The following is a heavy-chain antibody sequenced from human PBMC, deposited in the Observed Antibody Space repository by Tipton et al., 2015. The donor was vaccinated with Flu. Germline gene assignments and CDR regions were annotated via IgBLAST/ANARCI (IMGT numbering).Heavy chain of an antibody. CDR2: ISQSGIT. J-gene: IGHJ4*02. D-gene: IGHD3-9*01. V-gene: IGHV4-4*02. CDR1: GGSISSNHW. CDR3: ARSLRFDVLTGYYFSFDF. Sequence: TLSLTCAFSGGSISSNHWWNWVRQSPGKGLEWIGEISQSGITYYNPSLRSRATISVVESKNQFSLNLRFVTAADTAVYYCARSLRFDVLTGYYFSFDFWGQGTLVTVSS.